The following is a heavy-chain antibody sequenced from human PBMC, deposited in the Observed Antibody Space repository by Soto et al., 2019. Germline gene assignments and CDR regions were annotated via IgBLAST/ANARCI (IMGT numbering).Heavy chain of an antibody. Sequence: GGSLRLSCAASGFTFSSYAMSWVRQAPGKGLEWVSAISSSGGSTYYADSVKGRFTISRDNSKNTLYLQMNSLRAEDTAVYYWARDETLRDFDYWGQGTLVTVSS. J-gene: IGHJ4*02. D-gene: IGHD4-17*01. CDR1: GFTFSSYA. CDR2: ISSSGGST. V-gene: IGHV3-23*01. CDR3: ARDETLRDFDY.